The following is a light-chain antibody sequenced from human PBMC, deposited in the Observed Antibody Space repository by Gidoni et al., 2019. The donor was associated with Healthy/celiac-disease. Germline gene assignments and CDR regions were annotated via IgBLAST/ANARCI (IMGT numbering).Light chain of an antibody. CDR3: QQYGSSPRT. J-gene: IGKJ1*01. CDR1: QSVSSSY. CDR2: AAS. V-gene: IGKV3-20*01. Sequence: EIVLTQSPGTLSLSPGERATLSCRASQSVSSSYLALYQQKPGQPPRLLIYAASSRATGIPDMFSGSGSGTDFTLTISRLEPEDFAVYYCQQYGSSPRTFGQGTKVEIK.